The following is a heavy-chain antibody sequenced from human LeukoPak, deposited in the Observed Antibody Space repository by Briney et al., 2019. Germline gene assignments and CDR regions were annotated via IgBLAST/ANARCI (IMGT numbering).Heavy chain of an antibody. CDR2: IYYSGST. Sequence: SETLSLTCTVSGGSISSSSYYWSWIRQPPGKGLEWIGYIYYSGSTNYNPSLKSRVTISVDTSKNQFSLKLSSVTAADTAVYYCARVVFTMIVNWGQGILVTVSS. V-gene: IGHV4-61*01. D-gene: IGHD3-22*01. J-gene: IGHJ4*02. CDR3: ARVVFTMIVN. CDR1: GGSISSSSYY.